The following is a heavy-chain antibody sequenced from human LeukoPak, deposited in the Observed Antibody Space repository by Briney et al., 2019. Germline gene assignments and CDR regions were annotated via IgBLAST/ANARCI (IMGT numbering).Heavy chain of an antibody. Sequence: GGSLTLSCAGAGFIFSNYWVHCVRHAPGKWLVWVSRINIEGSRTDYADSVRGRFTISRDNAKNTLYLQMNSLTAEDTAVYYCTAYYYVSGTNDPHRVDYWGQGTLVTVSS. CDR1: GFIFSNYW. CDR3: TAYYYVSGTNDPHRVDY. CDR2: INIEGSRT. D-gene: IGHD3-10*01. J-gene: IGHJ4*02. V-gene: IGHV3-74*01.